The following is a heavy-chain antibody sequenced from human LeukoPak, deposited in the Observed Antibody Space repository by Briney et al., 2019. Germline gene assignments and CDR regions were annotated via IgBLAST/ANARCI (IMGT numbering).Heavy chain of an antibody. CDR2: IYYSGST. CDR1: GGSISSGDYY. V-gene: IGHV4-30-4*08. D-gene: IGHD2-21*01. CDR3: ARGDVVVIGLDY. Sequence: SQTLSLTCTVSGGSISSGDYYWSWIRQPPGKGLEWIGYIYYSGSTSYNPALKSRVSISVDTSKNQFSLKLRSVTAADTAVYYCARGDVVVIGLDYWGQGTLVTVSS. J-gene: IGHJ4*02.